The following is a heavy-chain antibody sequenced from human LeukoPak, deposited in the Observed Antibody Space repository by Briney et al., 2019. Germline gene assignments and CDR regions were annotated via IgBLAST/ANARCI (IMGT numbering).Heavy chain of an antibody. CDR1: GFTFSSYA. Sequence: AGGSLRLSCAASGFTFSSYAMHWVRQAPGKGLEWVAVISYDGSNKYYADSVKGRFTISRDNSKNTLYLQMNSLRAEGTAVYYCAKESGLAYFDYWGQGTLVTVSS. CDR3: AKESGLAYFDY. V-gene: IGHV3-30-3*01. CDR2: ISYDGSNK. J-gene: IGHJ4*02. D-gene: IGHD2-21*01.